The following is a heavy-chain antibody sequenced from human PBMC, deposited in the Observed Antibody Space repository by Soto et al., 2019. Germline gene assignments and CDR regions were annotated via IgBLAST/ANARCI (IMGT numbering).Heavy chain of an antibody. CDR2: INHSGST. Sequence: TETPSLTFAVSGESFSGYYWTWIRQPPGKGLEWIGEINHSGSTNYNPSLKSRVTISVDTSKNQFSLKLTSVTAADTAVYFCERLGEYYESLDPWGQGALVSVSS. J-gene: IGHJ5*02. CDR1: GESFSGYY. V-gene: IGHV4-34*01. CDR3: ERLGEYYESLDP. D-gene: IGHD3-3*01.